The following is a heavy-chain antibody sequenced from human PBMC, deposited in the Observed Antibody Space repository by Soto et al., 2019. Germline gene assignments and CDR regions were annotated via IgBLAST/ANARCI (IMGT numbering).Heavy chain of an antibody. D-gene: IGHD3-3*01. CDR3: AREKDYDFWSGYPYYYYYGMDV. Sequence: GGSLRLSCAASGFTFSSYAMHWVRQAPGKGLEWVAVISYDGSNKYYADSVKGRFTISRDNSKNTLYLQMNSLRAEDTAVYYCAREKDYDFWSGYPYYYYYGMDVWGQGTTVTVSS. CDR2: ISYDGSNK. CDR1: GFTFSSYA. V-gene: IGHV3-30-3*01. J-gene: IGHJ6*02.